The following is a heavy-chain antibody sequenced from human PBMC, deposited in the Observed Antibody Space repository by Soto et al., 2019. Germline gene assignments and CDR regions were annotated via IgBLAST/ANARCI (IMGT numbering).Heavy chain of an antibody. CDR2: INHSGST. CDR1: GGYFSGYY. J-gene: IGHJ6*02. CDR3: AASIFYYGMDV. Sequence: SETLSLTCAVYGGYFSGYYWSWIRQPPGEGLEWIGEINHSGSTKYNPSFQGQVTISADKSITTTYLQWSSLKASDTAIYYCAASIFYYGMDVWGQGTTVTVSS. V-gene: IGHV4-34*01.